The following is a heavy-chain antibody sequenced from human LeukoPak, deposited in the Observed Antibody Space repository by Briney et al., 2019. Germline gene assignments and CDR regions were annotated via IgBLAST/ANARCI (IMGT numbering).Heavy chain of an antibody. J-gene: IGHJ4*02. CDR1: GFTFNTFE. D-gene: IGHD1-26*01. Sequence: TGGSLRLSCAASGFTFNTFEMNWVRQAPGEGLEWISYISNSGTSVKYADSVKGRFTISRDSSKSMLYLHMHSLRAEDTALYYCAKVQKSGDYWDFFDYWGQGTLVTVSS. CDR3: AKVQKSGDYWDFFDY. V-gene: IGHV3-48*03. CDR2: ISNSGTSV.